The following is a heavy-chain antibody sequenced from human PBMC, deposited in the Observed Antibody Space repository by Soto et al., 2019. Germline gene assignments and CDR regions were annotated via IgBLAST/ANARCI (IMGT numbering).Heavy chain of an antibody. CDR1: GFTFSSYA. Sequence: EVQLLESGGGLVQPGGSLRLSCAASGFTFSSYAMNWVRQAPGKGLEWVSAISGIVGSAYYADSVKGRFTVSRDNSKNTLFLQMSSRRAVDTAVYYCAKVGSDWDFDYWGQGTLVTVSS. J-gene: IGHJ4*02. V-gene: IGHV3-23*01. CDR3: AKVGSDWDFDY. CDR2: ISGIVGSA. D-gene: IGHD6-19*01.